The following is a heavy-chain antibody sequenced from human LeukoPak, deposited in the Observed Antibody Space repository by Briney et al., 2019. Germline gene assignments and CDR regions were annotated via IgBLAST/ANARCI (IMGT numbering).Heavy chain of an antibody. CDR1: GLSFSSYS. CDR2: ISASGGTT. CDR3: AKKVAVGPIGGFDP. D-gene: IGHD1-26*01. V-gene: IGHV3-23*01. J-gene: IGHJ5*02. Sequence: GGSLRLSCAGSGLSFSSYSMCWVRQAPGKGLEWVSVISASGGTTYYADSVKGRFTISRDNSKSTLFLQMNSLRAEDTAVYYCAKKVAVGPIGGFDPWGQGTLVTVSS.